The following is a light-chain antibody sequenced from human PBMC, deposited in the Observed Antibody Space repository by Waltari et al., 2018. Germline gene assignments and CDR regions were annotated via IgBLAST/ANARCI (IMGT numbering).Light chain of an antibody. Sequence: DIVMTQSPLSLPVTPGEAASISCTSSQSLLHSNGNNYLDWYLQRLGQSPQLLFYFGSNRATGVPDRFSGSGSGTDFSLTISRVEPEDFGIYYCMQSLRWPWTFGPGTKV. CDR2: FGS. J-gene: IGKJ1*01. CDR3: MQSLRWPWT. CDR1: QSLLHSNGNNY. V-gene: IGKV2-28*01.